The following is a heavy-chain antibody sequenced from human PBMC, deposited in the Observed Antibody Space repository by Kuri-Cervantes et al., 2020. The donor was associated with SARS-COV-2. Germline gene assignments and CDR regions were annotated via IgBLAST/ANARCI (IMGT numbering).Heavy chain of an antibody. CDR2: IYYSGST. J-gene: IGHJ4*02. CDR1: GGSISSHY. D-gene: IGHD3-3*01. CDR3: ATSGYYDFWSGYYFDY. Sequence: GSLRLSCTVSGGSISSHYWSWIRQSPGKGLEWIGSIYYSGSTYYNPSLKSRVTISVDASKNQFSLKLSSVTAADTAVYYCATSGYYDFWSGYYFDYWGQGTLVTVSS. V-gene: IGHV4-59*05.